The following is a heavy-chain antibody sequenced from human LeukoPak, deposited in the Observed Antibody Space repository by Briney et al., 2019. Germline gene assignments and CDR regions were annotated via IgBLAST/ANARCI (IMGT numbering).Heavy chain of an antibody. V-gene: IGHV3-74*01. CDR3: ARGDGYNFFDC. D-gene: IGHD5-24*01. CDR2: INDDGSRR. J-gene: IGHJ4*02. Sequence: GGSLRLSCAASGFTFSNYWMHWVRQAPGKGLVWVSRINDDGSRRNCADSVKGRFTISRDNSKNTLYLQMNSLRAEDTAMYYFARGDGYNFFDCWGQGVLVTVSS. CDR1: GFTFSNYW.